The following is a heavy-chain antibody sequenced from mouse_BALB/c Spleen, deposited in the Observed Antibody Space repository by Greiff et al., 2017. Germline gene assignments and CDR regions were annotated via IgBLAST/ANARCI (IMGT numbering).Heavy chain of an antibody. CDR3: ASLLGGYSPGFAY. V-gene: IGHV1-18*01. D-gene: IGHD2-3*01. Sequence: VQLQQSGPELVKPGASVKISCKTSGYTFTEYTMHWVKQSHGKSLEWIGGMNPNNGCNSYNQKFKGKATLTVDKSSSTAYMELRSLTSEDSAVYYCASLLGGYSPGFAYWGQGTLVTVSA. CDR1: GYTFTEYT. CDR2: MNPNNGCN. J-gene: IGHJ3*01.